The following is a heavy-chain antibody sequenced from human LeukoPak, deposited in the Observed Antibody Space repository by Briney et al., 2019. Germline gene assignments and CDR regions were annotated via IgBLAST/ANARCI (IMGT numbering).Heavy chain of an antibody. CDR2: ISGSGGST. Sequence: GGSLRLSCAASGFTFSSYAMSWVRQAPGKGLEWVSAISGSGGSTYYADSVKGRFTISRDNDKNSVYLQMNSLRDEDTAVYFCTRGRYQLLGPNDSWGQGSLVTVSS. CDR3: TRGRYQLLGPNDS. V-gene: IGHV3-23*01. J-gene: IGHJ4*02. CDR1: GFTFSSYA. D-gene: IGHD2-2*01.